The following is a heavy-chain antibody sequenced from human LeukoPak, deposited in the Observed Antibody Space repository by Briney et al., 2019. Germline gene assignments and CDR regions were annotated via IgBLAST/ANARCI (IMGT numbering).Heavy chain of an antibody. CDR3: ASGSGRTFDY. V-gene: IGHV2-5*02. Sequence: GSGPTLVNPTQTLTLTCTFSGFSLTTSGVGVAWIRQPPGKALEWLALIYWDDDKRYSPSLKSRVTITKDTTKNQVVLTITTMDPVDTATYYCASGSGRTFDYWGQGILVSVSS. CDR1: GFSLTTSGVG. CDR2: IYWDDDK. J-gene: IGHJ4*02. D-gene: IGHD3-10*01.